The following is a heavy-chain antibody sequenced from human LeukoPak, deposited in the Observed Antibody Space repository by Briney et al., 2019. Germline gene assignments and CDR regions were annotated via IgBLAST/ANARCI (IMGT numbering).Heavy chain of an antibody. CDR2: IVGSGGTT. V-gene: IGHV3-23*01. J-gene: IGHJ4*02. CDR1: GFTFSTYG. D-gene: IGHD3-10*01. Sequence: PGGSLRLSCAASGFTFSTYGMDWVRQAPGKGLEWVSGIVGSGGTTYYADSVKGRFTISRDNSKNALYLQMNSLRAEDTAVYYCAKDPMVRGVNYFDYWGQGTLVTVSS. CDR3: AKDPMVRGVNYFDY.